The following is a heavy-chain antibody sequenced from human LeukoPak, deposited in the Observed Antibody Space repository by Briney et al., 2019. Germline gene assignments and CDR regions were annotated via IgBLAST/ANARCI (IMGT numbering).Heavy chain of an antibody. CDR2: INTSGST. V-gene: IGHV4-61*02. CDR3: ARLTRITGTTGNWFDP. D-gene: IGHD1-20*01. Sequence: SETLSLACTVSGGSISTGYYHWSWIRQPAGKGLEWFGRINTSGSTNYNPSLKSRVTISVDTSKNHFSLELSSVTAADTAMYYCARLTRITGTTGNWFDPWGQGTLVTVSS. CDR1: GGSISTGYYH. J-gene: IGHJ5*02.